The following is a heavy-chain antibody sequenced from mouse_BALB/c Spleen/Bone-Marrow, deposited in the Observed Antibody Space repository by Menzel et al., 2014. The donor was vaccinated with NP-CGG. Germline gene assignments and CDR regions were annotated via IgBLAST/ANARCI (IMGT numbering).Heavy chain of an antibody. Sequence: GQLQQSGAELVKPGASVKLSCKSSGYTFTSYYMYWVKQRPGQGLEGNGGINPSNGGTNFNEKFKSKATLTVDKSSSTAYMQLSSLTSEDSAVYYCTREGTFFAYWGQGTLVTVSA. CDR2: INPSNGGT. V-gene: IGHV1S81*02. D-gene: IGHD3-3*01. J-gene: IGHJ3*01. CDR3: TREGTFFAY. CDR1: GYTFTSYY.